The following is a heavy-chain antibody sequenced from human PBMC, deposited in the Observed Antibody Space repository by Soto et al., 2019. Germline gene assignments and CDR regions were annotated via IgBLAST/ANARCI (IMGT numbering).Heavy chain of an antibody. Sequence: PGESLKISCKGSGYSFTSYWIGWVRQMPGKGLEWMGIIYPGDSDTRYSPSFQGQVTISADMSISTAYLQWFSLKASDTAMYYCARQTETYYYYYGMDVSGQGTTVTVSS. J-gene: IGHJ6*02. CDR2: IYPGDSDT. CDR1: GYSFTSYW. CDR3: ARQTETYYYYYGMDV. V-gene: IGHV5-51*01.